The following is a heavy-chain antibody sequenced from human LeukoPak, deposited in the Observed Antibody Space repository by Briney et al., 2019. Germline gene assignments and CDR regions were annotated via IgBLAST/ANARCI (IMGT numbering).Heavy chain of an antibody. CDR1: GYTFTSYD. V-gene: IGHV1-8*01. J-gene: IGHJ6*03. Sequence: GASVKVSCKASGYTFTSYDINWVRQATGQGLEWMGWMNPNSGNTGYAQKFQGRVTMTRNTSISTAYMELSSLRSEDTAVYYCARVPYYYGEKDYYYYMDVWGKGTTVTIS. CDR3: ARVPYYYGEKDYYYYMDV. D-gene: IGHD4-17*01. CDR2: MNPNSGNT.